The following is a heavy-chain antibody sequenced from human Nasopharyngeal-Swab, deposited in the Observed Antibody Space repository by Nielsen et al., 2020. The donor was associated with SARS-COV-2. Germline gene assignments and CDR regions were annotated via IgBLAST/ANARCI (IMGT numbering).Heavy chain of an antibody. D-gene: IGHD6-13*01. Sequence: VRQAPGKGLEWVSSISSSSSYIYYVDSVKGRFTISRDNAKNSLYLQMNSLRAEDTAVYYCARGRGYRSSYDAFDIWGQGTMVTVSS. CDR3: ARGRGYRSSYDAFDI. V-gene: IGHV3-21*01. J-gene: IGHJ3*02. CDR2: ISSSSSYI.